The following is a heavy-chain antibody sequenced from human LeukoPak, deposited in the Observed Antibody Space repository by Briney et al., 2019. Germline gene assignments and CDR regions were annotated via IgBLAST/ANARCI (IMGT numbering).Heavy chain of an antibody. CDR1: GFTVSSNY. V-gene: IGHV3-53*01. D-gene: IGHD2/OR15-2a*01. CDR3: ARGAIEYYSRGDAFDI. CDR2: IYSGGST. Sequence: RAGGSLRLSCAASGFTVSSNYMSWVRQAPGKGLEWVSVIYSGGSTYYADSVKGRFTISRDNSKNTLYLQMNSLRAEDTAVYYCARGAIEYYSRGDAFDIWGQGTMVTVSS. J-gene: IGHJ3*02.